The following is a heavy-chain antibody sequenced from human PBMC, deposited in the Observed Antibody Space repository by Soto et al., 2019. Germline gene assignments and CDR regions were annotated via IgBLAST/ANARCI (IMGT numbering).Heavy chain of an antibody. CDR3: AAGGGLSFPRLY. J-gene: IGHJ4*02. Sequence: QVHLQESGPGLVKPSGTLSLTCAMSGVSMDSGFWWTWVRQPPGKGLEWIGEIYHSGYTNYNPSLETRVTLSIDVSKNQFSLNLKSVTAADTAVYFCAAGGGLSFPRLYWGQGALVTVSS. D-gene: IGHD3-16*01. CDR2: IYHSGYT. V-gene: IGHV4-4*02. CDR1: GVSMDSGFW.